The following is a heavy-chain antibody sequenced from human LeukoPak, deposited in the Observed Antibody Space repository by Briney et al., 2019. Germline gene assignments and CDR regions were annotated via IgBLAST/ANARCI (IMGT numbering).Heavy chain of an antibody. D-gene: IGHD5-18*01. CDR1: GGSISSYY. J-gene: IGHJ6*03. CDR3: ARAQNRYSYGHYYYYMDV. V-gene: IGHV4-59*01. CDR2: IYYSGST. Sequence: SETLSLTCTVSGGSISSYYWSWIRQPPGKGLEWIGYIYYSGSTNYNPSLKSRVTISVDTSKNQFSLKLSSVTAADTAVYYCARAQNRYSYGHYYYYMDVWGKGTTVTVSS.